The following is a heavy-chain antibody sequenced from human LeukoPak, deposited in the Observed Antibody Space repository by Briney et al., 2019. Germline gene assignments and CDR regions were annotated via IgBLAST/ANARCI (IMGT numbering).Heavy chain of an antibody. V-gene: IGHV3-23*01. D-gene: IGHD1-26*01. Sequence: ETLSLTCAVYGESFSGYHWNWVRQPPGKGLEWVSGISGSGGSTYYADSVKGRFTISRDNSKNTLYLQMNSLRVEDRAAFYCAKVRDGRSTGGTYYYYMDVWGEGTTVTVSS. CDR2: ISGSGGST. CDR1: GESFSGYH. J-gene: IGHJ6*03. CDR3: AKVRDGRSTGGTYYYYMDV.